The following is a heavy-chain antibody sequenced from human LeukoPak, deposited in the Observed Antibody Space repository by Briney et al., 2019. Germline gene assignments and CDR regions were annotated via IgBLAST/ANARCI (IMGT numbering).Heavy chain of an antibody. CDR2: TRKKVRNTAKSYTT. CDR1: GFTFSSYA. D-gene: IGHD4-11*01. CDR3: ARVGPRDYDAFDI. V-gene: IGHV3-72*01. Sequence: GGSLRLSCAASGFTFSSYAMSWVRQAPGKGLEWVGRTRKKVRNTAKSYTTEYAASVKGRFTISRDDSKSSLYLQMNSLKTEDTAVYYCARVGPRDYDAFDIWGQGTMVTVSS. J-gene: IGHJ3*02.